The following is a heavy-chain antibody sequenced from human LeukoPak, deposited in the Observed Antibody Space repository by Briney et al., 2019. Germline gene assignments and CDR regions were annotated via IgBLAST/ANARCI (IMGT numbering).Heavy chain of an antibody. D-gene: IGHD3-10*01. CDR1: GFTFSSYW. J-gene: IGHJ6*02. CDR3: ARDLVRGVPPYHYYYGMDV. Sequence: PGGSLRLSCAASGFTFSSYWMHWVRQAPGKGLVWVSRINSDGSSTSYADSVKGRFTISRDNAKNTLYLQMNSLRAEDTAVYYCARDLVRGVPPYHYYYGMDVWGQGTTVTVSS. CDR2: INSDGSST. V-gene: IGHV3-74*01.